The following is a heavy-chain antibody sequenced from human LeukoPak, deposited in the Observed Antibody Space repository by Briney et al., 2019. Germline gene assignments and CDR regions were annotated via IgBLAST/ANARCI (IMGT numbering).Heavy chain of an antibody. CDR1: GESFSGYY. Sequence: SETLSLTCAVYGESFSGYYWSWIRQPPGKGLTWIGEINHSGIINYNPSLKSRVTKSLDTSKSQFSLKLSSVTAADTAVYYCARGKYDSGGYYLDYWGQGTLVTVSS. J-gene: IGHJ4*02. CDR2: INHSGII. D-gene: IGHD3-22*01. V-gene: IGHV4-34*01. CDR3: ARGKYDSGGYYLDY.